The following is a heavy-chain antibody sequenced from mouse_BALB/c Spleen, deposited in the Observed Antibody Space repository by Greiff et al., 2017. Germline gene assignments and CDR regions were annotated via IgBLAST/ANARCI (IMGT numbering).Heavy chain of an antibody. V-gene: IGHV5-17*02. Sequence: EVKLMESGGGLVKPGGSLKLSCAASGFTFSSFGMHWVRQAPEKGLEWVAYISSGSSTIYYADTVKGRFTISRDNPKNTLFLQMTSLRSEDTAMYYCARGKNDYDEAWFAYWGQGTLVTVSA. CDR3: ARGKNDYDEAWFAY. CDR2: ISSGSSTI. D-gene: IGHD2-4*01. CDR1: GFTFSSFG. J-gene: IGHJ3*01.